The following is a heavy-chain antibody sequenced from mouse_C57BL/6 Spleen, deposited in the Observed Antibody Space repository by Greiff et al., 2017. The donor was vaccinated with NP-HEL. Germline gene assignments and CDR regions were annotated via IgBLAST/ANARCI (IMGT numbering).Heavy chain of an antibody. CDR1: GYTFTSYW. CDR3: ARGGLRRTSYYYAMDY. Sequence: QVQLKQPGAELVKPGASVKMSCKASGYTFTSYWITWVKQRPGQGLEWIGDIYPGSGSTNYNEKFKSKATLTVDTSSSTAYMQLSSLTSEDSAVYYCARGGLRRTSYYYAMDYWGQGTSVTVSS. V-gene: IGHV1-55*01. D-gene: IGHD2-4*01. J-gene: IGHJ4*01. CDR2: IYPGSGST.